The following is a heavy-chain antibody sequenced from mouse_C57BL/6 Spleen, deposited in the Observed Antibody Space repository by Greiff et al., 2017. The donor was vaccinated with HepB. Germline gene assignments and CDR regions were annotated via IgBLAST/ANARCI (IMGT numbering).Heavy chain of an antibody. D-gene: IGHD2-2*01. Sequence: DVQLQESGPGLVKPSQSLSLTCSVTGYSITSGYYWNWIRQFPGNKLEWMGYISYDGSNNYNPSLKNRISITRDTSKNQFFLKLNSVTTEDTATYYCARGATMVTYWYFDVWGTGTTVTVSS. J-gene: IGHJ1*03. CDR1: GYSITSGYY. CDR3: ARGATMVTYWYFDV. CDR2: ISYDGSN. V-gene: IGHV3-6*01.